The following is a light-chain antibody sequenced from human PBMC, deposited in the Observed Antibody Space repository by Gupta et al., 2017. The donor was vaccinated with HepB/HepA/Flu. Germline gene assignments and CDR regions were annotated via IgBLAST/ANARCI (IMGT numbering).Light chain of an antibody. CDR3: QQYKNWPPYT. V-gene: IGKV3-15*01. CDR1: HNIGSN. Sequence: EIVMTQSPATLSVSPGESATLSCRTSHNIGSNLAWYQQTPGQTPRLLIYGASTRATGVPARFSGSGSGTDFTLTISSRQSEDFAVYYCQQYKNWPPYTFGQGTKLEIK. CDR2: GAS. J-gene: IGKJ2*01.